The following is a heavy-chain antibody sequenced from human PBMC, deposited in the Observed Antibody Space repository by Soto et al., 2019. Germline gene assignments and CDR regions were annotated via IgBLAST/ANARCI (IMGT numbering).Heavy chain of an antibody. V-gene: IGHV3-30*03. CDR2: ISYDGSEK. D-gene: IGHD2-2*01. J-gene: IGHJ6*02. CDR1: GFTFGSYG. Sequence: GGSLRLSCAASGFTFGSYGMHWVRRAPGKGLEWVAVISYDGSEKYYVDSVKGRFTISRDNAKNSLYLQMNSLRAEDTAVYYCARDPSIVLVPAATYYYYYYGMDVWGQGTTVTVSS. CDR3: ARDPSIVLVPAATYYYYYYGMDV.